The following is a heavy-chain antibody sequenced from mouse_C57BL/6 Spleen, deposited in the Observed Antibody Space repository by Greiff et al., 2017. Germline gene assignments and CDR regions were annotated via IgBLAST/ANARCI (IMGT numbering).Heavy chain of an antibody. D-gene: IGHD1-1*01. Sequence: VKVVESGEGLVKPGGSLKLSCAASGFTFSSYAMSWVRQTPEKRLEWVAYISSGGDYIYYADTVKGRFTISRDNARNTLYLQMSSLKSEDTAMYYCTRAHYYGSSPFAYWGQGTLVTVSA. CDR1: GFTFSSYA. CDR2: ISSGGDYI. CDR3: TRAHYYGSSPFAY. V-gene: IGHV5-9-1*02. J-gene: IGHJ3*01.